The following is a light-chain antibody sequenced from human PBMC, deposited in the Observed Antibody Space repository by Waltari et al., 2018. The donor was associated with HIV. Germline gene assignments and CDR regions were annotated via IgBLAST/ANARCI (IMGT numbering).Light chain of an antibody. CDR2: AVT. J-gene: IGLJ1*01. V-gene: IGLV2-11*01. CDR1: SSGDTYNNP. Sequence: QSALTQPRSVSGSPGQSVTISCSGGSSGDTYNNPASWYQHHPDKAPKLIIYAVTKGPSGVPDRFSGSKSDNTASLTISGLQAEDEADYYCFSYGGSLHVFGTGTEVTVL. CDR3: FSYGGSLHV.